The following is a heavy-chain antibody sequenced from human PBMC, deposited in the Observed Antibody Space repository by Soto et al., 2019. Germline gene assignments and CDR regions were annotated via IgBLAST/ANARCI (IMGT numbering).Heavy chain of an antibody. V-gene: IGHV3-33*01. CDR3: ARDRVGYCSGGSCYYHHQSFGYYYYGMDV. D-gene: IGHD2-15*01. CDR2: IWYDGSNK. Sequence: GGSLRLSCAASGFTFSSYGMHWVRQAPGKGLEWVAVIWYDGSNKYYADSVKGRFTISRDNSKNTVYLQMNSLRAEDTAVYYCARDRVGYCSGGSCYYHHQSFGYYYYGMDVWGQGTTVTVSS. J-gene: IGHJ6*02. CDR1: GFTFSSYG.